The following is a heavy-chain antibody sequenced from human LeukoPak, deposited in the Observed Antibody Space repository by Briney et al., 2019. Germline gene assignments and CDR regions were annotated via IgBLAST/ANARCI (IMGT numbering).Heavy chain of an antibody. Sequence: SETLSLTCAVYGGSFSGYYWSWIRQPPGKGLEWIGEINHSGSTNYNPSLKSRVIISVDTSKNQFSLKLSSVTAADTAVYYCATLSVAARPDYWGQGTLVTVSS. CDR1: GGSFSGYY. V-gene: IGHV4-34*01. CDR2: INHSGST. CDR3: ATLSVAARPDY. J-gene: IGHJ4*02. D-gene: IGHD6-6*01.